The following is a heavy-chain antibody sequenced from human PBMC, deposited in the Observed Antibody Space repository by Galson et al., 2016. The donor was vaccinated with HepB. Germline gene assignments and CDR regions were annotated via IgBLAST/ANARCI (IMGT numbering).Heavy chain of an antibody. V-gene: IGHV3-53*01. CDR2: IYLAGST. Sequence: SLRLSCAASGFPVSDNYMTWVRQAPGQGLECVAVIYLAGSTFYADSVRGRFTLSRDDSANILYLQMTSLRAEDTAVYFCAGYLSRRGGIDYWGQGTLVAVSS. CDR3: AGYLSRRGGIDY. J-gene: IGHJ4*02. CDR1: GFPVSDNY. D-gene: IGHD2-21*01.